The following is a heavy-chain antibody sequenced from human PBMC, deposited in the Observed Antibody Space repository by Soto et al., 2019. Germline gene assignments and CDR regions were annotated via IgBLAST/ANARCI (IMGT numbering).Heavy chain of an antibody. CDR1: GGSLSRYF. J-gene: IGHJ6*03. D-gene: IGHD3-3*01. CDR3: AREAVKDDFWSGYYSPYYYYYLDV. Sequence: QVQLQESGPGLVKPSETLSLTCTVSGGSLSRYFWSWIRQPPGKGLEWIGYIYYSGSTNYNPSIKGRVTISVDTSKNQFSLNWRSATAADTAVYYCAREAVKDDFWSGYYSPYYYYYLDVWGKGTTVTVSS. CDR2: IYYSGST. V-gene: IGHV4-59*01.